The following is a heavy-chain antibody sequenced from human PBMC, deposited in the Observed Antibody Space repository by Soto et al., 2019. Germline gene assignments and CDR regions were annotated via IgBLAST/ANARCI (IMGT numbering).Heavy chain of an antibody. CDR3: ARGYNWFDP. J-gene: IGHJ5*02. V-gene: IGHV4-59*01. CDR1: GDSISSSY. Sequence: SENLSLTCSVSGDSISSSYWSWIRQPPGKGLEWIGYIYYSGSTNYNPSLKSRVTISLDTSKNQFSLKLSSVTAADTAVYYCARGYNWFDPWGQGTLVTVSS. CDR2: IYYSGST.